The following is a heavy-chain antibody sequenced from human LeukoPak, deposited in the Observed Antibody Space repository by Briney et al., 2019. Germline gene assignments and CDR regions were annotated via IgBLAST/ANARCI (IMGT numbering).Heavy chain of an antibody. D-gene: IGHD5-18*01. Sequence: PGGSLRLSCAASGFTFSSYAMHWVRQVPGKGLEWVAVISYDGSNKYYADSVKGRFTISRDNSKNTLYLQMNSLRAEDTAVYYCARVPDTAMADYWGQGTLVTVSS. CDR3: ARVPDTAMADY. CDR1: GFTFSSYA. CDR2: ISYDGSNK. V-gene: IGHV3-30-3*01. J-gene: IGHJ4*02.